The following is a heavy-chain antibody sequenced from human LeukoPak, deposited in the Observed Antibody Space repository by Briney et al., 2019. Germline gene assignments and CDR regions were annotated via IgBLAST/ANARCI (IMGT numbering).Heavy chain of an antibody. V-gene: IGHV3-13*01. J-gene: IGHJ6*02. D-gene: IGHD3-10*01. CDR3: VRGITMVRGVIQSGMDV. CDR2: IGTAGDT. CDR1: GFTFSSYD. Sequence: GGSLRLSCAASGFTFSSYDMHWVRQATGKGLEWVSAIGTAGDTYYPGSVKGRFTISRENAKNSLYLQMNSLRAGDTAVYYCVRGITMVRGVIQSGMDVWGQGTTVTVSS.